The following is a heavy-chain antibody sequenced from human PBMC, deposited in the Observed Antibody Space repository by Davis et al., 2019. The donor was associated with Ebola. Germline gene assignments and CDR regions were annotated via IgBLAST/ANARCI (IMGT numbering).Heavy chain of an antibody. CDR1: GLSSSKFWNYW. J-gene: IGHJ4*02. V-gene: IGHV3-74*01. Sequence: PGGSLRLSCVISGLSSSKFWNYWIHWVRQTPGKGLVWVSRINNDGSATSYADSVKGRFTISRDNAKNTLYLQMNSLRADDTAVYYCAGSDYNTGPVDSWGQGTLVNVSS. CDR3: AGSDYNTGPVDS. CDR2: INNDGSAT. D-gene: IGHD1-14*01.